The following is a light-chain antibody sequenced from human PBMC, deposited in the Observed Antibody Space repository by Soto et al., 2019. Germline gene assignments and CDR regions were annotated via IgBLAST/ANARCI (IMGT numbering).Light chain of an antibody. J-gene: IGKJ1*01. Sequence: IVLTQSPGTLSLSPGERATLSCRASQSLSSSYLSWYQQKPGQAPRLLIYGASSRATGIPDRFSGSGSGTDFTLTISRLEPEDFAVYYCQQYAILPWTFGQGTKV. CDR2: GAS. CDR1: QSLSSSY. V-gene: IGKV3-20*01. CDR3: QQYAILPWT.